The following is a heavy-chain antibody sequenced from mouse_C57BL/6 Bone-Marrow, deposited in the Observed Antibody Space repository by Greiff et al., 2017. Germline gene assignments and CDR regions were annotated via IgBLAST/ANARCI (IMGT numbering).Heavy chain of an antibody. CDR1: GFSLTSYG. CDR3: AKMGLRRGAWFAY. CDR2: IWRGGST. J-gene: IGHJ3*01. Sequence: VQLQQSGPGLVQPSQSLSITCTVSGFSLTSYGVHWVRQSPGKGLEWLGVIWRGGSTDYNAAFMSRLSITQDNSKSQVFFKMNSLQADDTAIYYCAKMGLRRGAWFAYWGQGTLVTVSA. D-gene: IGHD2-4*01. V-gene: IGHV2-5*01.